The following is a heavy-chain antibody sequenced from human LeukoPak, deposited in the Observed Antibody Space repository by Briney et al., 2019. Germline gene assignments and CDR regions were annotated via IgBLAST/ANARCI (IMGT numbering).Heavy chain of an antibody. CDR1: GYTFTTYA. CDR2: ISPSNGNT. V-gene: IGHV1-18*01. J-gene: IGHJ3*02. D-gene: IGHD4-23*01. Sequence: ASVKVSCKASGYTFTTYAINWVRQAPGQGPEWMGWISPSNGNTNYAQRLQGRVTMTADTSTSTVYMEMRSLRSDDTAVYYCASLDSEEFPLGWYAFDIWGQGTMVTVSS. CDR3: ASLDSEEFPLGWYAFDI.